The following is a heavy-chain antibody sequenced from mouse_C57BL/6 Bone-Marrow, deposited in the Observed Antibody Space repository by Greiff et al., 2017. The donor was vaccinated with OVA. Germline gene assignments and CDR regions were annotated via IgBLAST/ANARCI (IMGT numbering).Heavy chain of an antibody. D-gene: IGHD2-4*01. Sequence: VQLQQSGPELVKPGASVKISCKASGYTFTDYYMNWVKQSHGKSLEWIGDINPNNGGTSYNQKFKGKATLTVDKSSSTAYMELRSLTSEDSAVYYCARGNYDYFFDYWGQGTTLTVSS. J-gene: IGHJ2*01. CDR1: GYTFTDYY. CDR2: INPNNGGT. V-gene: IGHV1-26*01. CDR3: ARGNYDYFFDY.